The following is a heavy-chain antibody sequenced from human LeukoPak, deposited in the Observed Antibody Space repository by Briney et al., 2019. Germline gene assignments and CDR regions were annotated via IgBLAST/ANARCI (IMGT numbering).Heavy chain of an antibody. J-gene: IGHJ4*02. V-gene: IGHV1-69*02. CDR1: GGTFSSYT. Sequence: SVKLSYKPSGGTFSSYTIIWVRQAPGQGLECMGRIIPILGIANYPQKFQRRVTITADKSTSTAYRELSSLRSEDTAVYYCASRTGYWGQGTLVTVSS. CDR3: ASRTGY. D-gene: IGHD1-14*01. CDR2: IIPILGIA.